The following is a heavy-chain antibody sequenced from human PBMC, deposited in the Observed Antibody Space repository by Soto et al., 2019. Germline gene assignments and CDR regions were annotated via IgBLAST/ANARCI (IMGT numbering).Heavy chain of an antibody. CDR1: GGSISDYY. Sequence: SETLSLTCSVSGGSISDYYCSWIRQPPWKGLEWIGYTYYGWNKNYNPSLKSRVTISVDTSKNQFSLKLISVTAADTAVYYCARDREYYDSSGFYFDYWGQRILLTVSS. J-gene: IGHJ4*02. CDR3: ARDREYYDSSGFYFDY. D-gene: IGHD3-22*01. CDR2: TYYGWNK. V-gene: IGHV4-59*01.